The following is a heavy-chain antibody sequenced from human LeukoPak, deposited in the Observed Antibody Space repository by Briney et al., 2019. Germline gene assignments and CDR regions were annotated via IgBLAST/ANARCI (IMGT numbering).Heavy chain of an antibody. CDR2: INSGDSTV. CDR1: GFTFSDYY. V-gene: IGHV3-11*01. CDR3: AREGRNWYSYGTYRHYYYMDV. J-gene: IGHJ6*03. D-gene: IGHD5-18*01. Sequence: VIAGGSLRLSCAASGFTFSDYYMSWIRQAPGKGLEWVSYINSGDSTVYYADSVKGRFTISRDNAKNSLYLQMSSLRVEDTAVYYCAREGRNWYSYGTYRHYYYMDVWGKGTTVTVSS.